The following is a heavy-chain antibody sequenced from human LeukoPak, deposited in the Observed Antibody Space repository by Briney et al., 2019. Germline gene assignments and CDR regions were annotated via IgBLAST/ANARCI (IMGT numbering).Heavy chain of an antibody. Sequence: GGTLRLSCAASGFTFSSYGMSWVRQAPGKGLEWVSTISGSGGSTYYADSVKGRFTISRDNSKNTLYLQMNSLRAEDTALYYCAKDPFNWNAPYWGQGTLVTVSS. D-gene: IGHD1-20*01. J-gene: IGHJ4*02. CDR3: AKDPFNWNAPY. CDR1: GFTFSSYG. V-gene: IGHV3-23*01. CDR2: ISGSGGST.